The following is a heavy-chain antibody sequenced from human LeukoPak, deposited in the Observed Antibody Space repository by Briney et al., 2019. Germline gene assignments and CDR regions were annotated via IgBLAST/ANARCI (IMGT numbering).Heavy chain of an antibody. J-gene: IGHJ5*02. CDR1: GGTFSSYA. Sequence: GASVKVSCKASGGTFSSYAISWVRQAPGQGLEWMGRIIPILGIANYAQKFQGRGTITADKSTSTAYMELSSLRSEDTAVYYCARDPRLRLGELSFGGNWFDPWGQGTLVTVSS. CDR2: IIPILGIA. V-gene: IGHV1-69*04. CDR3: ARDPRLRLGELSFGGNWFDP. D-gene: IGHD3-16*02.